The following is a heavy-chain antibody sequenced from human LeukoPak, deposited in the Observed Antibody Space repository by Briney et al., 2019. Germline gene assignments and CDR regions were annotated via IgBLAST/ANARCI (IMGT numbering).Heavy chain of an antibody. CDR1: GGSFSGYY. Sequence: SETLSLTCAVYGGSFSGYYWSWIRQPPGKGLEWIGSIYYSGSTYYNPSLKSRVTISVDTSKNQYSLKLSSVTAADTAVYYCARVEGTRFDYWGQGTLVTVSS. V-gene: IGHV4-34*01. J-gene: IGHJ4*02. D-gene: IGHD2-8*01. CDR3: ARVEGTRFDY. CDR2: IYYSGST.